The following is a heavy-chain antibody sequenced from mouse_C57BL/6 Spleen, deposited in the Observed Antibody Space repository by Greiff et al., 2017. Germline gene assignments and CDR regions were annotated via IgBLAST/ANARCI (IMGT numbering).Heavy chain of an antibody. CDR3: AYSNYVDY. Sequence: VQLVESGAELARPGASVKLSCKASGYTFTSYGISWVKQRTGQGLEWIGEIYPRSGNTYYNEKFKGKATLTADKSSSTAYMELRSLTSEDSAVYFCAYSNYVDYWGQGTTLTVSS. CDR1: GYTFTSYG. CDR2: IYPRSGNT. J-gene: IGHJ2*01. D-gene: IGHD2-5*01. V-gene: IGHV1-81*01.